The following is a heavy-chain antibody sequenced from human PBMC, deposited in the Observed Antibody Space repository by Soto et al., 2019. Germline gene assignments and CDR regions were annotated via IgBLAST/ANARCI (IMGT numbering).Heavy chain of an antibody. CDR3: ARDRGTSRSMLYFYGMDV. V-gene: IGHV3-23*01. CDR1: GSTFSRYA. D-gene: IGHD2-2*01. Sequence: HPGGSLRLSCAASGSTFSRYAMNWVRQAPGKGLEWVSGISASGGSSKYYADSVNGRFTISRDNSKNTLYLQMNSLRGEDTALYYCARDRGTSRSMLYFYGMDVWGQGTAVTVSS. CDR2: ISASGGSSK. J-gene: IGHJ6*02.